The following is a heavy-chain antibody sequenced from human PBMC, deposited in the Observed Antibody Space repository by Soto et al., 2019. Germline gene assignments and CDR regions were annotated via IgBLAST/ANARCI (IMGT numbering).Heavy chain of an antibody. Sequence: GGSLRLSCAAFGFTFSSYAMSWVRQAPGKGLEWVSAISGSADNTYYADSVGGRFTISRDNSKNTLYLQMNSLRAEDTAVYYCAKAPPDSSSWYWFDYWGQGTLVTVSS. CDR2: ISGSADNT. V-gene: IGHV3-23*01. CDR1: GFTFSSYA. D-gene: IGHD6-13*01. J-gene: IGHJ4*02. CDR3: AKAPPDSSSWYWFDY.